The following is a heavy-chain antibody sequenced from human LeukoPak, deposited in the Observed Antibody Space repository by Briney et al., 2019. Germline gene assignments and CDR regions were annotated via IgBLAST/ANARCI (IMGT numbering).Heavy chain of an antibody. J-gene: IGHJ2*01. CDR3: AKDRTVGASYWYFDL. V-gene: IGHV3-9*01. Sequence: GGSLRLSCAASGFTFDDYAMHWVRQAPGKGLEWVSGISWNSGSIGYADSVKGRFTISRDNAKNSLYLHMNTLRAEDTAIYYCAKDRTVGASYWYFDLWGRGTLVTVSS. CDR2: ISWNSGSI. D-gene: IGHD1-26*01. CDR1: GFTFDDYA.